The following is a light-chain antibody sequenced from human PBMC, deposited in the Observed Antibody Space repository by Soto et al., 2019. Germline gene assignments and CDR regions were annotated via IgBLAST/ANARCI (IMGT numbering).Light chain of an antibody. J-gene: IGKJ1*01. CDR3: QQYTNWPSWT. V-gene: IGKV3-15*01. CDR1: QSVNSY. Sequence: EKVMTQSPATLSMSPGERATLSCRASQSVNSYLAWYQQKPGQAPRLLIYGASTRATGIPARFSGSGSGTEFTLTISSRQSENFAVYYCQQYTNWPSWTFGQGTKVDIK. CDR2: GAS.